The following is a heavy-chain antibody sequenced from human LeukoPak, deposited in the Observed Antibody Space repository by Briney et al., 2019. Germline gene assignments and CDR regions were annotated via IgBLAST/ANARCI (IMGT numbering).Heavy chain of an antibody. V-gene: IGHV4-38-2*02. J-gene: IGHJ4*02. CDR1: GYSISRGYY. CDR2: IYHSGST. Sequence: PSETLSLTCTVSGYSISRGYYWGWIRQPPGKGLEWIGSIYHSGSTYYNPSLKSRVTISVDTSKNQFSLKLSSVTAADTAVYYCARAPPRIRWQQQGYYWGQGTLVTVSS. D-gene: IGHD4-23*01. CDR3: ARAPPRIRWQQQGYY.